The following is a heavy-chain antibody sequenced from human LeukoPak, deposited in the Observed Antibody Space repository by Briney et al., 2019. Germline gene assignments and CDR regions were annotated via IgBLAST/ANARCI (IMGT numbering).Heavy chain of an antibody. CDR3: ARVRRDEHPVVNHGMEV. D-gene: IGHD4-23*01. J-gene: IGHJ6*02. Sequence: SDTLSLTCAVYGGSFSGYYWSWIRQPPGKGLEWIGEINHSGSTNYNPSLKRRVTISVGTSKNHSSLKLSSVTAAYTAVYYCARVRRDEHPVVNHGMEVWGPGTTVTVS. CDR1: GGSFSGYY. CDR2: INHSGST. V-gene: IGHV4-34*01.